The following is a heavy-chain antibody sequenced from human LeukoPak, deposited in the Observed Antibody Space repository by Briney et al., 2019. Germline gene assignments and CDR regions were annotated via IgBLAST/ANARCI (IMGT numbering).Heavy chain of an antibody. D-gene: IGHD3-16*02. CDR2: ISGSGGST. CDR1: GFTFSSYG. Sequence: GGSLRLSCAASGFTFSSYGMSWVRQAPGKGLEWVSAISGSGGSTYYAGSVKGRFTISRDNSKNTLYLQMNSLRAEDTAVYYCAKDGMITFGGIIVRPHFGYWGQGTLVTVSS. CDR3: AKDGMITFGGIIVRPHFGY. V-gene: IGHV3-23*01. J-gene: IGHJ4*02.